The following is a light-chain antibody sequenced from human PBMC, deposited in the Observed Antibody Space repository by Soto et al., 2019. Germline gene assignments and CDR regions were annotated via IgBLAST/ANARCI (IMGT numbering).Light chain of an antibody. CDR2: EVS. Sequence: QSALTQPPSASGSPGQSVTISCTGTSSDVGGYNYVSWYQQHPGKAPKLMIYEVSKRPSGVRDRFSGSKSGNTASLTVSGLQAEDEADYCCSSYAGSKGVVFGGGTKLTVL. CDR3: SSYAGSKGVV. V-gene: IGLV2-8*01. CDR1: SSDVGGYNY. J-gene: IGLJ2*01.